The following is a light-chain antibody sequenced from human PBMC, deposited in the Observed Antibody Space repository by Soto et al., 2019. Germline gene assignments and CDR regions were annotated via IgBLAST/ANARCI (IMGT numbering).Light chain of an antibody. J-gene: IGKJ1*01. Sequence: EIVLTQSPGTLSLSPGERATLSCRASQSVRSNYLAWYQQKPGQAPRLLIYNSSTRATGIPDRFSGSGSGKVFTLTISRLEPEDFALYYCQQYRDLPQTFGQGTQVEIK. V-gene: IGKV3-20*01. CDR1: QSVRSNY. CDR2: NSS. CDR3: QQYRDLPQT.